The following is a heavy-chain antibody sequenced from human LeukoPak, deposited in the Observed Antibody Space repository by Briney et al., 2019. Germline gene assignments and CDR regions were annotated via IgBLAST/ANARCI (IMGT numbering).Heavy chain of an antibody. CDR1: GFTFSSYA. D-gene: IGHD6-13*01. J-gene: IGHJ4*02. CDR2: ISGSGGST. Sequence: GGSLRLSCAASGFTFSSYAMSWVRQAPGKGLEWVTAISGSGGSTYYADSVKGRFTISRDNSKNTLYLQMNSLRAEDTAVYYCAKDPVAAAGPIYFDYWGQGTLVTVSS. V-gene: IGHV3-23*01. CDR3: AKDPVAAAGPIYFDY.